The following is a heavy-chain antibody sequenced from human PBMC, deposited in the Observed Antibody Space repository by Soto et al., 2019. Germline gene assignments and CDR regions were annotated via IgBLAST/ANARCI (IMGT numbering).Heavy chain of an antibody. CDR1: GFSFSSFA. CDR3: AKGMGLPSGVSLDV. J-gene: IGHJ6*02. Sequence: VQLLESGGGLVQPGGSLRLSCAASGFSFSSFAMSWVRQAPGKGLEWVSVISGDGASTYSADSVRGRFIISRDNSKNMLYLQMNSLRAEDTAVYSCAKGMGLPSGVSLDVWGQGTTVTVSS. V-gene: IGHV3-23*01. D-gene: IGHD3-3*01. CDR2: ISGDGAST.